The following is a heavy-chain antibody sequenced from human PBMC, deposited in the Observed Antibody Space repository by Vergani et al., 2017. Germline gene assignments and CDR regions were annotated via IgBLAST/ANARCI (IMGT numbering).Heavy chain of an antibody. CDR1: GGSFSGYY. CDR3: ARCYGGNSEGFDY. D-gene: IGHD4-23*01. CDR2: IYYSGST. V-gene: IGHV4-34*01. Sequence: QVQLQQWGAGLLKPSETLSLTCAVYGGSFSGYYWSWIRQPPGKGLEWIGSIYYSGSTYYNPSLKSRVTISVDTSKNQFSLKLSSVTAADTAVYYCARCYGGNSEGFDYWGQGTLVTVSS. J-gene: IGHJ4*02.